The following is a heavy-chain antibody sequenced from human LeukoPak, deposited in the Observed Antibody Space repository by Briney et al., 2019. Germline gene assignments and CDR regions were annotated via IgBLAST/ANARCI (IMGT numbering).Heavy chain of an antibody. J-gene: IGHJ5*02. V-gene: IGHV3-48*01. CDR1: GFTFSSYS. CDR3: AKDIFMRMTHWFDP. D-gene: IGHD3-9*01. Sequence: GGSLRLSCAASGFTFSSYSMNWVRQAPGKGLEWVSYISSSSSTIYYADSVKGRFTISRDNAKNSLYLQMNSLRAEDTAVYYCAKDIFMRMTHWFDPWGQGTLVTVSS. CDR2: ISSSSSTI.